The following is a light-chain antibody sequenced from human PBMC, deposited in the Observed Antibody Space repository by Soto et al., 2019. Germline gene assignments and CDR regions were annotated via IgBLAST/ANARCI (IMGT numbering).Light chain of an antibody. V-gene: IGKV1-33*01. CDR1: QDISNY. Sequence: DIQMTQSPSSLSSSVGDRVTITCQASQDISNYLNWYQQKPGRAPKFLIFDASNLETGVPSRFSGSGSGTDFTVTISSLQPEDFATYYCQQYDNLPYTFGQGTKVEIK. CDR2: DAS. J-gene: IGKJ2*01. CDR3: QQYDNLPYT.